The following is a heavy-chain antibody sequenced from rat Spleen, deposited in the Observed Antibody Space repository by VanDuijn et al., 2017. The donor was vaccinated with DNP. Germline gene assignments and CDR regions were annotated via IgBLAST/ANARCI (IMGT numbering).Heavy chain of an antibody. D-gene: IGHD1-1*01. J-gene: IGHJ2*01. CDR2: MWSDGDT. CDR1: GFSLTSYH. V-gene: IGHV2S18*01. CDR3: ARWSGGFDY. Sequence: QVQLKESGPGLVQPSETLSLTCTVSGFSLTSYHVHWLRQRSGKSLEWMGRMWSDGDTSYNSAFTSRLSFSRDTSKSQVFLTMNSLQTEDTGTYYCARWSGGFDYWGQGVMVTVSS.